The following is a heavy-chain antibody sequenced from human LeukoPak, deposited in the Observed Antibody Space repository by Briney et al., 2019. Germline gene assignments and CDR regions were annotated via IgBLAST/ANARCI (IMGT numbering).Heavy chain of an antibody. CDR1: GFTFSSYA. Sequence: PGGSLRLSCAASGFTFSSYAMSWVRQAPGKGLEWVSAISGSGGSTCYADSVKGRFTISRDNSKNTLYLQMNSLRAEDTAVYYCAKSPLFYYSSRSFDPWGQGTLVTVSS. CDR3: AKSPLFYYSSRSFDP. CDR2: ISGSGGST. J-gene: IGHJ5*02. V-gene: IGHV3-23*01. D-gene: IGHD6-13*01.